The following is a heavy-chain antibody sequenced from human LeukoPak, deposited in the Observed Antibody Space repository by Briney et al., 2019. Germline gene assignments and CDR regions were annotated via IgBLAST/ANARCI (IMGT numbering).Heavy chain of an antibody. V-gene: IGHV5-51*01. D-gene: IGHD6-13*01. CDR2: IYPGDSDT. CDR1: GYSFTSYW. J-gene: IGHJ5*02. Sequence: GESLKISCKGSGYSFTSYWIGWVRQMPGKGLEWMGIIYPGDSDTRYSPSFQGQVTISADKSISTAYLQWSSLKASDTAMYYCARRDFRPVPGHAGGDSSSWYWFDPWGQGTLVTVSS. CDR3: ARRDFRPVPGHAGGDSSSWYWFDP.